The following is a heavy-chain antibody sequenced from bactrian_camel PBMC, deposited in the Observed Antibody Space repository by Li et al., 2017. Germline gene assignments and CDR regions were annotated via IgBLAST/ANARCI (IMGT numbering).Heavy chain of an antibody. Sequence: VQLVESGGGLVQPGGSLRLSCAASGFTFSSSGMNWVRQAPGKGLEWVSSINSSGGTYYADSMKGRFTISRDNATNTVYLQMNSLKPEDTAVYYCVSLVGRPLVHQGTQVTVS. CDR2: INSSGGT. CDR1: GFTFSSSG. V-gene: IGHV3S40*01. J-gene: IGHJ4*01. D-gene: IGHD2*01.